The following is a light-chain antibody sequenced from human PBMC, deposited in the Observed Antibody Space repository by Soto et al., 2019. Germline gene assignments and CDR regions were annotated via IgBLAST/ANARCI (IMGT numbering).Light chain of an antibody. V-gene: IGKV3-11*01. Sequence: EIVLTQSPATLSLSPGERATFSCRASQSVSSDLVWYQQKPGQAPRLLIYDASNRATGVPARFSGSGSGTDFTPTISSLAPEDFAVYYCQQRTNWPPLTFGGGTKVEIK. CDR2: DAS. CDR3: QQRTNWPPLT. J-gene: IGKJ4*01. CDR1: QSVSSD.